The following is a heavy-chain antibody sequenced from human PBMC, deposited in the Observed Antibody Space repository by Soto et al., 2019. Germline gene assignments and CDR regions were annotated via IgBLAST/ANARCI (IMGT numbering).Heavy chain of an antibody. Sequence: ASVKVSCKASGGTFSSYAISWVRQAPGQGLEWMGGIIPIFGTANYAQKFQGRVTITADESTSTAYMELSSLRSEDTAVYYCARAGSWYPLYYYYGMDVWGQGTTVTVSS. CDR2: IIPIFGTA. CDR1: GGTFSSYA. V-gene: IGHV1-69*13. D-gene: IGHD6-13*01. J-gene: IGHJ6*02. CDR3: ARAGSWYPLYYYYGMDV.